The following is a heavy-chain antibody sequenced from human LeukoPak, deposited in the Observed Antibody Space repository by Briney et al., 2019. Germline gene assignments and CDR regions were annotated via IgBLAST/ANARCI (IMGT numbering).Heavy chain of an antibody. Sequence: SETLSLTCTVSGGSISSSSYYWGWIRQPPGKGLEWIGSIYYSGSTYYNPSLKSRVTISVDTSKNQFSLKLSSVTAADTAVYYCARGRDWLLPDYWGQGTLVTVSS. V-gene: IGHV4-39*01. D-gene: IGHD3-3*01. J-gene: IGHJ4*02. CDR2: IYYSGST. CDR3: ARGRDWLLPDY. CDR1: GGSISSSSYY.